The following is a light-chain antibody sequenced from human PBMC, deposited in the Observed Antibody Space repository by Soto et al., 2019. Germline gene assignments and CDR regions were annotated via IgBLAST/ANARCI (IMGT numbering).Light chain of an antibody. V-gene: IGLV1-40*01. CDR3: AAWDVSLNGHYA. CDR1: SSNIGAGYD. Sequence: QTVVTQPPSVSGAPGQRVTISCTGTSSNIGAGYDVHWYQHLPGTAPKLLIYGNTIRPSGVPDRFSSSKSGTSASLAITGLQAEDEADYFWAAWDVSLNGHYAFGTGTKLTVL. CDR2: GNT. J-gene: IGLJ1*01.